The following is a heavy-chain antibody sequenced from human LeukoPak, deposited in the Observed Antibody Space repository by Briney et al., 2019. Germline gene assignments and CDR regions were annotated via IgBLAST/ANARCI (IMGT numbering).Heavy chain of an antibody. CDR2: INPNSGGT. D-gene: IGHD6-13*01. CDR3: ARVRTHFSAAAPFDY. Sequence: ASVKVSCKASGYTFTSYGISWVRQAPGQGLEWMGWINPNSGGTNYAQKFQGRVTMTRETTISTAYMELSRLRSDDTAVYYCARVRTHFSAAAPFDYWGQGTLVTVSS. J-gene: IGHJ4*02. V-gene: IGHV1-2*02. CDR1: GYTFTSYG.